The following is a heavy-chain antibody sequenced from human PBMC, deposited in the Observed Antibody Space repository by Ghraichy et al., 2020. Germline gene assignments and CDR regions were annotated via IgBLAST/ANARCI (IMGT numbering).Heavy chain of an antibody. V-gene: IGHV3-74*01. CDR2: INSDGSST. CDR3: ARETYYYDSSGYYSPYYFDY. CDR1: GFTFSSYW. J-gene: IGHJ4*02. D-gene: IGHD3-22*01. Sequence: GESLNISCAASGFTFSSYWMHWVRQAPGKGLVWVSRINSDGSSTSYADSVKGRFTISRDNAKNTLYLQMNSLRAEDTAVYYCARETYYYDSSGYYSPYYFDYWGQGTLVTVSS.